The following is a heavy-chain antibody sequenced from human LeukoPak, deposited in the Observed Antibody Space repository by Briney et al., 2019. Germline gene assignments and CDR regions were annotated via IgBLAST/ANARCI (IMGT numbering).Heavy chain of an antibody. CDR1: GYTFNAYG. D-gene: IGHD2-15*01. Sequence: ASVKVSCRAYGYTFNAYGVTWVRQAPGQGPEWMGWISAYNGNTNYVQKFRGRVTMTIDTSTRTVYMELRSLRYDDTAVYYCARLSLSSGGDAYWSQGTLVTVSS. CDR2: ISAYNGNT. J-gene: IGHJ4*02. CDR3: ARLSLSSGGDAY. V-gene: IGHV1-18*01.